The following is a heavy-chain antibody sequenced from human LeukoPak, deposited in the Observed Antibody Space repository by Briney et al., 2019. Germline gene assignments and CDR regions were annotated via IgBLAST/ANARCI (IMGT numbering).Heavy chain of an antibody. CDR2: IYYSGST. CDR3: ARGDSSSWYWYFDL. V-gene: IGHV4-59*01. Sequence: SETLSLTCTVSGDSISSYYWSWIRQPPGKGLEWIGYIYYSGSTNYNPSLKRRVTISVDTSKNQISLKLSSVTAADTAVYYCARGDSSSWYWYFDLWGRGTLVTVSS. CDR1: GDSISSYY. J-gene: IGHJ2*01. D-gene: IGHD6-13*01.